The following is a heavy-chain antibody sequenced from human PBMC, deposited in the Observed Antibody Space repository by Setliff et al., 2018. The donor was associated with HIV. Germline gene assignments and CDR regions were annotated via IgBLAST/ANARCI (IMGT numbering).Heavy chain of an antibody. Sequence: ASVKVSCKASGYSFSTNGISWVRQAPGQGLEWMGWISAYNGNTNYAQKFQGRVTMTTDTSTSTASMELRRLTSDDTAVYYCARDPPVVVRHLFDLWGQGTLVTVSS. CDR2: ISAYNGNT. D-gene: IGHD2-15*01. V-gene: IGHV1-18*01. CDR1: GYSFSTNG. J-gene: IGHJ4*02. CDR3: ARDPPVVVRHLFDL.